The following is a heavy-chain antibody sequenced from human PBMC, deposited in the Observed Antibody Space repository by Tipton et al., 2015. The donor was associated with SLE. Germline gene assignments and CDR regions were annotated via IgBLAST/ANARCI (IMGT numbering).Heavy chain of an antibody. Sequence: SLRLSCVASGLTVSSYWMSWVRQAPGKELDWVAVINPDGTEKYYVDSVKGRFTVSRDNAKNSLYLQLNSLRAEDTAVFYCVTGPLWGQGTLVTVSS. CDR2: INPDGTEK. V-gene: IGHV3-7*01. CDR3: VTGPL. J-gene: IGHJ4*02. CDR1: GLTVSSYW.